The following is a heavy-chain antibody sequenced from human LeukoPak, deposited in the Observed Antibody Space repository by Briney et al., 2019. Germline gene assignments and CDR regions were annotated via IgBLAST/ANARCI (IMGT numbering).Heavy chain of an antibody. V-gene: IGHV1-69*05. CDR2: IIPIFGTA. Sequence: SVKVSCKATRGTFSRYAISWVRQAPGQGLEWMGRIIPIFGTANYAQKLQGRVTIITDESTSTAYMELSSLRSEDTAVYYCARERQGLGYCSGGSCFDAFDIWGQGTTVTVPS. J-gene: IGHJ3*02. CDR1: RGTFSRYA. CDR3: ARERQGLGYCSGGSCFDAFDI. D-gene: IGHD2-15*01.